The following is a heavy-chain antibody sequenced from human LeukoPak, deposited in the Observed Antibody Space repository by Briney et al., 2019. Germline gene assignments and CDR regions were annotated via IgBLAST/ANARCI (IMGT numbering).Heavy chain of an antibody. Sequence: GGSLRLSCAASGFTFSSYEMNWVRQAPGKGLEWVAVISYDGSNKYYADSVKGRFIISRDNSKNTLYLQMNSLRGEDTAVYYCARDRDYYGSGSTNNWFDPWGQGTLVTVSS. J-gene: IGHJ5*02. CDR1: GFTFSSYE. D-gene: IGHD3-10*01. CDR2: ISYDGSNK. V-gene: IGHV3-30*04. CDR3: ARDRDYYGSGSTNNWFDP.